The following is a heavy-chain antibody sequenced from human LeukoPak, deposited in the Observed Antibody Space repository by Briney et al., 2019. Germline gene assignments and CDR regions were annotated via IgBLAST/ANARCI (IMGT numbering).Heavy chain of an antibody. CDR3: ARGGGLWFGELYFYFDY. CDR1: GGSISSGGYS. V-gene: IGHV4-30-2*01. J-gene: IGHJ4*02. Sequence: SQTLSLTCAVSGGSISSGGYSWSWIRQPPGKGLEWIGYIYHSGSTYYNPSLKSRVTISVDRSKNQLSLKLSSVTAADTAVYYCARGGGLWFGELYFYFDYWGQGTLVTVSS. CDR2: IYHSGST. D-gene: IGHD3-10*01.